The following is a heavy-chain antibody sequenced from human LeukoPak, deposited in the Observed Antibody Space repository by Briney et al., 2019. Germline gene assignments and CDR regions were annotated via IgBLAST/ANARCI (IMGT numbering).Heavy chain of an antibody. V-gene: IGHV3-9*01. Sequence: GGSLRLSCAVSGFTFRGYGMHWVRQAPGKGLEWVSGISWNSGSIGYADSVKGRFTISRDNAKNSLYLQMNSLRAEDTAVYFCAKRGVVIRVILVGFHKEAYYFDSWGQGTLVTVSS. CDR1: GFTFRGYG. J-gene: IGHJ4*02. CDR2: ISWNSGSI. D-gene: IGHD3-22*01. CDR3: AKRGVVIRVILVGFHKEAYYFDS.